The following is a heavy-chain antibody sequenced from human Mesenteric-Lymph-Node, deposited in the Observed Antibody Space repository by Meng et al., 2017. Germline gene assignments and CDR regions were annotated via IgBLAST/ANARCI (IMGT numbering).Heavy chain of an antibody. J-gene: IGHJ4*02. CDR3: VRGDNGDYVD. D-gene: IGHD4-17*01. CDR1: GFTFSSYS. Sequence: VQFVESGGGLVEPGGSLRLSCADSGFTFSSYSMGWVRQAPGKGLEWVSSISWNSKYIFHADSVKGRFTISRDNAKNSLYLQMNSLRAEDTAVYYCVRGDNGDYVDWGQGALVTVSS. CDR2: ISWNSKYI. V-gene: IGHV3-21*01.